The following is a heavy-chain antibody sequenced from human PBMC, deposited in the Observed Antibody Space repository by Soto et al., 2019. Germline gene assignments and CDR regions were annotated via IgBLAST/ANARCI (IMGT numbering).Heavy chain of an antibody. J-gene: IGHJ4*02. CDR3: ARVSEYSSSWGYYFDY. CDR2: IIPIFGTA. CDR1: GGTFSSYA. D-gene: IGHD6-6*01. Sequence: SVKVSCKASGGTFSSYAISWVRQAPGQGLEWIGGIIPIFGTANYAQKFQGRVTITADESTSTAYMELSSLRSEDTAVYYCARVSEYSSSWGYYFDYWGQGTLVTVSS. V-gene: IGHV1-69*13.